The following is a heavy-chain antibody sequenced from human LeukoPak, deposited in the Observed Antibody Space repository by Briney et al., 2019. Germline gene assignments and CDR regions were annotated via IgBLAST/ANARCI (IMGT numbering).Heavy chain of an antibody. Sequence: GGSLRLSCAASGFTFSIYTMSWVRQAPGKGLEWVSLISGDGGNTYYTDSVRGRFTISRDNSKNSLYLQMNSLRPEDTALYYCAKVQKVLLVYVTTFDYWGQGTLVTVSS. D-gene: IGHD2-8*01. CDR2: ISGDGGNT. J-gene: IGHJ4*02. CDR1: GFTFSIYT. CDR3: AKVQKVLLVYVTTFDY. V-gene: IGHV3-43*02.